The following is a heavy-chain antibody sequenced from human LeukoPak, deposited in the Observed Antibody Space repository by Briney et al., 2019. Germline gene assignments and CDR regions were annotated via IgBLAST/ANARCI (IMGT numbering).Heavy chain of an antibody. CDR2: INPNSGDT. V-gene: IGHV1-2*02. CDR1: GCTFTGYY. CDR3: ARSDSSSEAYFDY. Sequence: GASVKVSCKASGCTFTGYYIQGLGQAPGQGLEWMEWINPNSGDTNYADKFQGRVTMTRDMSISTAYMELSRLRSDDTAVYYCARSDSSSEAYFDYWGQATLVTVSS. J-gene: IGHJ4*02. D-gene: IGHD3-22*01.